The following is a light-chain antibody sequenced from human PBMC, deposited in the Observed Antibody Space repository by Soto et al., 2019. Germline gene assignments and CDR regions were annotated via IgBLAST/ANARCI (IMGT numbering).Light chain of an antibody. CDR3: VLLCSGEWV. Sequence: QTVVTQEPSLTVSPGGTVTLTCALTTGAVTSDYYPNWFQRTPGQALRTLIYRTNNKHSWTPARFSCSLLGGKAALTLSGVQPEDEADYYCVLLCSGEWVFGGGTKLTVL. V-gene: IGLV7-43*01. J-gene: IGLJ3*02. CDR2: RTN. CDR1: TGAVTSDYY.